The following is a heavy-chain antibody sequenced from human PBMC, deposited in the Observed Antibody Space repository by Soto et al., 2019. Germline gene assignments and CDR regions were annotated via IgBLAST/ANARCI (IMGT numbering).Heavy chain of an antibody. CDR2: IVVGSGNT. CDR3: AAYDFWSGYSLDAFDI. Sequence: TVKVSCKASGFTFTSSAMQWVRQARGPRLEWIGWIVVGSGNTNYAQKFQERVTITRDMSTSTAYMELSSLRSEDTAVYYCAAYDFWSGYSLDAFDIWGQGTMVTVSS. J-gene: IGHJ3*02. CDR1: GFTFTSSA. D-gene: IGHD3-3*01. V-gene: IGHV1-58*02.